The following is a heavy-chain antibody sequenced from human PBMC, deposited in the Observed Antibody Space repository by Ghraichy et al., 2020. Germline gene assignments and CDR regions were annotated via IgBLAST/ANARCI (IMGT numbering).Heavy chain of an antibody. Sequence: SETLSLTCAVYGGSFSGTYYWNWIRQSPGKGLEWIVEVNHSGSTIYNPSLESRVTISVDTSKNQFSLSLRSVTAADTAVYYCTWTRGYTYDLHPWGQGTPVTVSS. D-gene: IGHD5-18*01. CDR1: GGSFSGTYY. CDR3: TWTRGYTYDLHP. V-gene: IGHV4-34*01. J-gene: IGHJ5*02. CDR2: VNHSGST.